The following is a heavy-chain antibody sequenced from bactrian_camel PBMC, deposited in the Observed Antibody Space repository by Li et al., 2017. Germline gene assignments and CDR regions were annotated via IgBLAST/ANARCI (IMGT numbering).Heavy chain of an antibody. Sequence: DVQLVESGGGSVQAGGSLRLSCVASGSSYSKYCMGWFRQAPGKEREGVASIDSDGETTYADSVKGRFIISRDNAKNSVYLQMNSLKLGDTAMYYCAADFGPYCSGSYLARRANFEGQGTQVTVS. J-gene: IGHJ4*01. V-gene: IGHV3S40*01. CDR2: IDSDGETT. CDR1: GSSYSKYC. D-gene: IGHD2*01.